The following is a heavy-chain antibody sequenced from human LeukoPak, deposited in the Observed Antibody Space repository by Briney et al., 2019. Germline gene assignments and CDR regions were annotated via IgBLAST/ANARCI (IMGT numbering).Heavy chain of an antibody. V-gene: IGHV4-34*01. CDR1: GGSFSGYY. CDR3: ARGSLWFGEDY. Sequence: SETLSLTCAVYGGSFSGYYWSWIRQPPGKGLVWIGEINHSGSTNYNPSLKSRVTISVDTSKNQFSLKLSSVTAADTAVYYCARGSLWFGEDYWGQGTLVTVSS. D-gene: IGHD3-10*01. J-gene: IGHJ4*02. CDR2: INHSGST.